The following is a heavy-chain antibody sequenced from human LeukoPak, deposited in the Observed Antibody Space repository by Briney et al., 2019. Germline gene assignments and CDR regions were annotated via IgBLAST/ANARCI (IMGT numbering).Heavy chain of an antibody. V-gene: IGHV4-61*02. Sequence: SETLSLTCTVSGGSISSGSYYWSWIRQPAGKGLEWIGRIYTSGSTNYNPSLKSRVTISVDTSKNQFSLKLSSVTAADTAVYYCARGLRSYYDSSGYAYWGQGTLVTVSS. CDR1: GGSISSGSYY. CDR3: ARGLRSYYDSSGYAY. J-gene: IGHJ4*02. D-gene: IGHD3-22*01. CDR2: IYTSGST.